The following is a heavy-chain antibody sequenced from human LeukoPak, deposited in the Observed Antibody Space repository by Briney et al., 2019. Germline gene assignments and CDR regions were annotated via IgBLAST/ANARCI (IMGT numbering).Heavy chain of an antibody. J-gene: IGHJ4*02. Sequence: ETLSLTCTVSGGSISSSSYYWGWIRQPPGKGLEWIGSIYYSGSPYYNPSLKSRVTISVDTSKNQFSLKLSSVTAADTAVYYCARRSSGRSAAIDSWGQGTLVTVSS. CDR3: ARRSSGRSAAIDS. D-gene: IGHD6-19*01. CDR1: GGSISSSSYY. V-gene: IGHV4-39*01. CDR2: IYYSGSP.